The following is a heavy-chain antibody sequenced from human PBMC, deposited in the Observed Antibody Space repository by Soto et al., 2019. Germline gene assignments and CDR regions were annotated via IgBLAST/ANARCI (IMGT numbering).Heavy chain of an antibody. CDR3: ARDVADATDY. CDR2: IIPILGIE. Sequence: QVQLVQSGAEVKKPGSSVKVSCKASGGTFSSYSISWVRQAPGQGLEWMGRIIPILGIENYAQKFQGRVTITAAKSTSTAYMEVSSLRSEDTAVYYCARDVADATDYWGQGTLVTVSS. D-gene: IGHD6-19*01. V-gene: IGHV1-69*08. J-gene: IGHJ4*02. CDR1: GGTFSSYS.